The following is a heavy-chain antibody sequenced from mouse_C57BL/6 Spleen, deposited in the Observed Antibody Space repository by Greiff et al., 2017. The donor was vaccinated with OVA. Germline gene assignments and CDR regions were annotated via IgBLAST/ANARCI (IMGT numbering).Heavy chain of an antibody. CDR3: TEYYGSREDFYAMDY. Sequence: EVMVVESGGGLVQPGGSMKLSCVASGFTFSNYWMNWVRQSPEKGLEWVAQIRLKSDNYATHYAESVKGRFTISRDDSKSSVYLQMNNLRAEDTGIYYCTEYYGSREDFYAMDYWGQGTSVTVSS. J-gene: IGHJ4*01. CDR2: IRLKSDNYAT. CDR1: GFTFSNYW. V-gene: IGHV6-3*01. D-gene: IGHD1-1*01.